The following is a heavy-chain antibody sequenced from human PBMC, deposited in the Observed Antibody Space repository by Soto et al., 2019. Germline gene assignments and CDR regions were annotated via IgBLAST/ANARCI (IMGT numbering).Heavy chain of an antibody. CDR1: GFIFSSYA. D-gene: IGHD6-19*01. CDR2: ISGNGGTT. Sequence: PRGSLILSCAASGFIFSSYAMTWVRQGPGKGLEWVSGISGNGGTTYYADSVKGRFIISRDNSKNTLFLQMNSLRAEDSAIYYCAKRVAYSSGLDGFDIWGQGTMVTVSS. CDR3: AKRVAYSSGLDGFDI. J-gene: IGHJ3*02. V-gene: IGHV3-23*01.